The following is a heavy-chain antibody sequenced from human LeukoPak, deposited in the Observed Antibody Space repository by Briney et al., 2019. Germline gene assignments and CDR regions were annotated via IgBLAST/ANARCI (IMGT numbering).Heavy chain of an antibody. CDR1: GYTFTSYG. Sequence: ASVKVSCKASGYTFTSYGISWARQAPGQGLEWMGWISAYNGNTNYAQKLQGRVTMTTDTSTSTAYMELRSLRSDDTAVYYCARYDYGDYVLKNWFGPWGQGTLVTVSS. CDR2: ISAYNGNT. J-gene: IGHJ5*02. CDR3: ARYDYGDYVLKNWFGP. V-gene: IGHV1-18*01. D-gene: IGHD4-17*01.